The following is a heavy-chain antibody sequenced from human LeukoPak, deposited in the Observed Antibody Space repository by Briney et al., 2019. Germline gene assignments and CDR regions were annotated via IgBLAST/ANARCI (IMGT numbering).Heavy chain of an antibody. V-gene: IGHV4-61*01. J-gene: IGHJ6*02. CDR2: IYYSGST. D-gene: IGHD6-19*01. CDR1: GGSFSSGSYY. Sequence: SETLSLTCTVSGGSFSSGSYYWSWIRQPPGKGLEWIGYIYYSGSTNYNPSLKSRVTISVDTSKNQFSLKLSSVTAADTAVYYCARDTQWLVEDYYYYYGMDVWGQGTTVTVSS. CDR3: ARDTQWLVEDYYYYYGMDV.